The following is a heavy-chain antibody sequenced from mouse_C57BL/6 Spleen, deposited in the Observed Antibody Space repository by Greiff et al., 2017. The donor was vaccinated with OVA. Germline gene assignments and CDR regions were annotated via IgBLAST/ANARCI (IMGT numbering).Heavy chain of an antibody. Sequence: VQLKQSGAELVKPGASVKLSCTASGFNIKDYYMHWVKQRTEQGLEWIGRIDPEDGETKYAPKFQGKATITADTSSNTAYLQLSSLTSEDTAVYSCALYYGSSYGYFDVWGTGTTVTVSS. CDR1: GFNIKDYY. J-gene: IGHJ1*03. CDR2: IDPEDGET. CDR3: ALYYGSSYGYFDV. D-gene: IGHD1-1*01. V-gene: IGHV14-2*01.